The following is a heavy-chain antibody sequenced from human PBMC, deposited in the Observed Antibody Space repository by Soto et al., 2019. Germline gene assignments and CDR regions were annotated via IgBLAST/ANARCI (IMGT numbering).Heavy chain of an antibody. D-gene: IGHD4-17*01. CDR2: IYYSGST. Sequence: PSETLSLTCTVSGGSISSGGYYWSWIRQHPGKGLEWIGYIYYSGSTYYNPSLKSRVTISVGTSKNQFSLKLSSVTAADTAVYYCARVPTTVTTGYFDYWGQGTLVTVSS. CDR1: GGSISSGGYY. V-gene: IGHV4-31*03. CDR3: ARVPTTVTTGYFDY. J-gene: IGHJ4*02.